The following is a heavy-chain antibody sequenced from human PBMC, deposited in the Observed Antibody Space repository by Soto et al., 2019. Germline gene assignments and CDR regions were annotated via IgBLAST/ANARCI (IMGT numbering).Heavy chain of an antibody. Sequence: GGSLRLSCAASGFTFSSYWMSWVRQAPGKGLEWVANIKQDGSEKYYVDSVKGRFTISRDNAKNSLYLQMNSLRAEDTAVYYCARARGYSGYPYWFDPWGQGTLVTVSS. J-gene: IGHJ5*02. CDR2: IKQDGSEK. D-gene: IGHD5-12*01. CDR3: ARARGYSGYPYWFDP. V-gene: IGHV3-7*01. CDR1: GFTFSSYW.